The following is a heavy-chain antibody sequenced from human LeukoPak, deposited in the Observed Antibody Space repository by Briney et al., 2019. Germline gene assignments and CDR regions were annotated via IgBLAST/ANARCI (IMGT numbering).Heavy chain of an antibody. Sequence: SETLSLTCSVSGGSISSSAYYWGWIRQPPGQGLEWIGSIYYSGNTYYNPSLKSPVTISVDTSKNQFSLKLSSVTAADTAVYYCARGRSRGAAAGTRRNYYYYMDVWGKGTTVTVSS. CDR3: ARGRSRGAAAGTRRNYYYYMDV. V-gene: IGHV4-39*07. J-gene: IGHJ6*03. CDR2: IYYSGNT. CDR1: GGSISSSAYY. D-gene: IGHD6-13*01.